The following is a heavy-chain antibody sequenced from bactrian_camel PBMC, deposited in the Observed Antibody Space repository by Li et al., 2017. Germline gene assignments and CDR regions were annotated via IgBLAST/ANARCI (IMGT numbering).Heavy chain of an antibody. V-gene: IGHV3S26*01. CDR2: INSDGGTS. CDR1: GLSNYY. Sequence: HVQLVESGGGLVQPGGSLRLSCAASGLSNYYANWVRQAPGRGLEWVSTINSDGGTSHAADSVQGRFTISRDNVKNMLYLQMNSLKTEDTAVYYCAATRDYVLAVAYLGQATQVTVS. CDR3: AATRDYVLAVAY. D-gene: IGHD4*01. J-gene: IGHJ4*01.